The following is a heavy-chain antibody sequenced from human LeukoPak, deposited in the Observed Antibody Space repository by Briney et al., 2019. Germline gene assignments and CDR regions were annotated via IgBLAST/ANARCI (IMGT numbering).Heavy chain of an antibody. CDR1: GFTFSSYA. CDR2: ISGSGGST. CDR3: AKALRAVAATSRYYYYGMDV. D-gene: IGHD6-19*01. J-gene: IGHJ6*02. V-gene: IGHV3-23*01. Sequence: GGSLRLSCAASGFTFSSYAMSWVRQAPGKGLEWVSAISGSGGSTYYADSVKGRFTISRDNSKNTLYLQMNSLRAEDTAVYYCAKALRAVAATSRYYYYGMDVWGQGTTVTVSS.